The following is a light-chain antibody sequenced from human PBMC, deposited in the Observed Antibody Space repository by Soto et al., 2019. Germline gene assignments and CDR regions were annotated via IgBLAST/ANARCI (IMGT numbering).Light chain of an antibody. J-gene: IGKJ3*01. CDR2: AAY. Sequence: DIQMTQSPSSLSASVGDRVTITCRASQSIRSYLNWYKQKPGKTPMRLIYAAYSLQSGVPSRFSGSGSGTDFNLTISSLQPEDFATYYFQQFYSTSLFGPLTKVDIK. CDR1: QSIRSY. V-gene: IGKV1-39*01. CDR3: QQFYSTSL.